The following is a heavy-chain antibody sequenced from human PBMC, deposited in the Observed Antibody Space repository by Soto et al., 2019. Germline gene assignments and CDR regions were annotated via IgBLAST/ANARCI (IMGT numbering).Heavy chain of an antibody. D-gene: IGHD3-3*01. CDR3: ARDTDFWSGPTLYYFDY. CDR2: ISYDGSNK. V-gene: IGHV3-30-3*01. CDR1: GFAFSSYA. J-gene: IGHJ4*02. Sequence: AGGSLRLSCAASGFAFSSYAMHWVRQAPGKGLEWVAVISYDGSNKYYADSVKGRFTISRDNSKNTLYLQMNSLRAEDTAVYYCARDTDFWSGPTLYYFDYWGQGTLVTVSS.